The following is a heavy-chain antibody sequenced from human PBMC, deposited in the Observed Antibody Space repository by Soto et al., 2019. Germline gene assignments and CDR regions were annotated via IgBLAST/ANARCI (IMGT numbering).Heavy chain of an antibody. CDR3: ARDFWSGYYGTLDY. Sequence: SAKVSCKASGGTFSSYAISWVRQAPGQGLEWMGGIIPIFGTANYAQKFQGRVTITADESTSTAYMELSSLRSEDTAVYYCARDFWSGYYGTLDYWGQGTLVTVSS. D-gene: IGHD3-3*01. CDR1: GGTFSSYA. V-gene: IGHV1-69*13. CDR2: IIPIFGTA. J-gene: IGHJ4*02.